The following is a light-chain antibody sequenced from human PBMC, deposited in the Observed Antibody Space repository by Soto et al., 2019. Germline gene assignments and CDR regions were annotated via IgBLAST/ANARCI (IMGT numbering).Light chain of an antibody. CDR3: QQYDESPI. Sequence: EIVLTQSPDTLSLSPGERASLSCRVSQSVSSNYLAWYQQTPGQAPRLLIYGVSTRATDIPDRFRGSGSGTDFNLTITRLEPEDFAVYWCQQYDESPIFGGGTKVEIK. CDR2: GVS. V-gene: IGKV3-20*01. J-gene: IGKJ4*01. CDR1: QSVSSNY.